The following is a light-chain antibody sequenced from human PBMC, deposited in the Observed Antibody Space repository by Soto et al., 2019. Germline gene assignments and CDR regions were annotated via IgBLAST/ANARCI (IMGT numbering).Light chain of an antibody. V-gene: IGKV1-5*01. J-gene: IGKJ1*01. Sequence: IHMTQSPSTLSASVGHSVTITCRPSQSISDWLAGYQQKRGKGPKLLIFDVSNLETGVPSRFSGSGSGTEFTLTIASLRPDDFATYFCQQYESFPWTFGQGTKVDIK. CDR3: QQYESFPWT. CDR2: DVS. CDR1: QSISDW.